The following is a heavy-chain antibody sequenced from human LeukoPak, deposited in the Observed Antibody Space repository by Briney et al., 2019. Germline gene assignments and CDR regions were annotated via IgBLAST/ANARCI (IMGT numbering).Heavy chain of an antibody. CDR1: GYTFTDYY. Sequence: ASVKVSCKASGYTFTDYYIHWVRQAPGQGLEWMGWINSNSGGTNYAQKFQGRVSMTTDTSISTTHMELSRLTSDDTAVYYCARDTPGRSASHWGQGTLVTVSS. CDR3: ARDTPGRSASH. V-gene: IGHV1-2*02. CDR2: INSNSGGT. D-gene: IGHD1-26*01. J-gene: IGHJ4*02.